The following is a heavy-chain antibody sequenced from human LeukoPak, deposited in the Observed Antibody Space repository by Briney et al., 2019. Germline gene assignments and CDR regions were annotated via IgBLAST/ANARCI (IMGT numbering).Heavy chain of an antibody. Sequence: PGGSLRLSCAASGFTFSSCGFNWVRQAPGKGLEWVSSIGPTGTDRYYADSVRGRFTISRDNAKNSMYLQMDRLRDEDTAVYYCATETIGRHYDYWGQGTLLTVCS. V-gene: IGHV3-21*01. CDR3: ATETIGRHYDY. CDR1: GFTFSSCG. J-gene: IGHJ4*02. D-gene: IGHD1-14*01. CDR2: IGPTGTDR.